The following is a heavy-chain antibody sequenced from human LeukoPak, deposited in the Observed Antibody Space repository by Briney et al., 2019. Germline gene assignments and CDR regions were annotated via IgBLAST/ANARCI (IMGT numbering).Heavy chain of an antibody. J-gene: IGHJ6*02. V-gene: IGHV4-30-4*02. Sequence: PSETLSLTCTVSGGSISSGDYYWSWIRQPPGKGLEWIGYIYYSGSTYYNPSLKSRVTMSVDTSKNQFSLKLSSVTAADTAVYYCARDKLAYCGGDCYRPHYYYYYGMDVWGQGTTVTVSS. CDR2: IYYSGST. CDR1: GGSISSGDYY. D-gene: IGHD2-21*02. CDR3: ARDKLAYCGGDCYRPHYYYYYGMDV.